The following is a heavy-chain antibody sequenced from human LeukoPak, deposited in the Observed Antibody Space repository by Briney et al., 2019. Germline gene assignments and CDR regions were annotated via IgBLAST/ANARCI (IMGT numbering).Heavy chain of an antibody. CDR1: GFTFSSYA. Sequence: GGSLRLSCAASGFTFSSYAMSWVRQAPGKGLEWVSAISGSGGSTYYADSVKGRFTISRDNSKNTLYLQMNSLRAEDTAVYYCAKFKAPYCSSTSCYFDYWGQGTLVTVSS. D-gene: IGHD2-2*01. CDR2: ISGSGGST. V-gene: IGHV3-23*01. CDR3: AKFKAPYCSSTSCYFDY. J-gene: IGHJ4*02.